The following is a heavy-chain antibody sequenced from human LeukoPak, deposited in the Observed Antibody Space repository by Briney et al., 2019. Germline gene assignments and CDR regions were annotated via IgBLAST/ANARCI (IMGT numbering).Heavy chain of an antibody. CDR3: ARGLQLWYPGDAFDI. J-gene: IGHJ3*02. D-gene: IGHD5-18*01. CDR2: FGTDGNT. Sequence: PGGSLRLSCEASGFTFSGYAVSWVRQAPGKGLEWVSGFGTDGNTHYAESVRGRFDISRDTSKTTVYLHMNSLRAEDTAVYYCARGLQLWYPGDAFDIWGQGTMVTVSS. CDR1: GFTFSGYA. V-gene: IGHV3-23*01.